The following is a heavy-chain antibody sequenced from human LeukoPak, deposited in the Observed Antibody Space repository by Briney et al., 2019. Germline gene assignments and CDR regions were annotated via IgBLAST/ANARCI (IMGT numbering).Heavy chain of an antibody. CDR1: GGSFSGYY. V-gene: IGHV4-34*01. CDR3: ARGPGSVVLPAHGPSSMDV. CDR2: INHSGST. J-gene: IGHJ6*02. Sequence: SETLSLTCAVYGGSFSGYYWSWIRQPPGKGLEWIGEINHSGSTNYNPSLKSRVTISVDTSNNQFSLKLSSVTAADTAVYYCARGPGSVVLPAHGPSSMDVWGQGTTVTVSS. D-gene: IGHD2-2*01.